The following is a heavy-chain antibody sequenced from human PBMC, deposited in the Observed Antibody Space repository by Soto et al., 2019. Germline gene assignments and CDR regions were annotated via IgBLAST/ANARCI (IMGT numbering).Heavy chain of an antibody. Sequence: QVQLQESGPGLVKPSQTLSLTCTVSGGSISSGGYYWSWIRQHPGKGLEWIGYIYYSGSTYYNPSLKSRVIISVATSKNQFSLKLSSVTAADTAVYYCARKVPAAIVGLNYYYYYGMDVWGQGTTVTVSS. CDR3: ARKVPAAIVGLNYYYYYGMDV. CDR1: GGSISSGGYY. J-gene: IGHJ6*02. CDR2: IYYSGST. D-gene: IGHD2-2*01. V-gene: IGHV4-31*03.